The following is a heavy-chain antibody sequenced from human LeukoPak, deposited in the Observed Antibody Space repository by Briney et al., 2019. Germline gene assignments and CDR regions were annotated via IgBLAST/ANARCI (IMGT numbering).Heavy chain of an antibody. J-gene: IGHJ6*02. CDR2: ISSRSSYT. Sequence: GSLRLSFAASGFTFSDYYMSWIRQAPGKGLGWVSYISSRSSYTKYADSVKGRLTISRDNAKNSLYLQMNSLRAEDTAVYYCARVLSSSWGAYYYYGMDVWGQGTTVTVSS. V-gene: IGHV3-11*06. CDR1: GFTFSDYY. D-gene: IGHD6-13*01. CDR3: ARVLSSSWGAYYYYGMDV.